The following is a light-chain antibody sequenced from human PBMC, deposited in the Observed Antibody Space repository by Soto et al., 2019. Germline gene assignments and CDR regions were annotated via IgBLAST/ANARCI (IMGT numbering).Light chain of an antibody. CDR1: QSLLHSNGNNY. CDR3: IQALQTPIT. CDR2: LAS. Sequence: DIVVTQSPLSLPVTPGEPASISCRSSQSLLHSNGNNYLDWYLQKPGQSPQLLLYLASNRTSGVPGRVSGSGSGIDFTLDISGVEAEDVGVYSGIQALQTPITCGHGTRLVIK. J-gene: IGKJ5*01. V-gene: IGKV2-28*01.